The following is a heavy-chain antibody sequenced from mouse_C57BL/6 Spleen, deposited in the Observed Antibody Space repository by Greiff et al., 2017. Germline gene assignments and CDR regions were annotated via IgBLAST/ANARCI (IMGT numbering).Heavy chain of an antibody. CDR2: IYPGDGDT. V-gene: IGHV1-82*01. CDR3: ARDYGLAY. CDR1: GYAFSSSW. D-gene: IGHD1-1*01. J-gene: IGHJ3*01. Sequence: VKVVESGPELVKPGASVKISCKASGYAFSSSWMNWVKQRPGKGLEWIGRIYPGDGDTNYNGKFKGKATLTADKSSSTAYMQLSSLTSEDSAVYFCARDYGLAYWGQGTLVTVSA.